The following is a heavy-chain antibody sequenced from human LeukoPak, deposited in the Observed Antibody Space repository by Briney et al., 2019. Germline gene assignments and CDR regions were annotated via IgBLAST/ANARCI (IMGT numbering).Heavy chain of an antibody. D-gene: IGHD4-23*01. CDR3: ASVQENSRFNFQH. V-gene: IGHV1-69*13. CDR2: IIPIFGTA. Sequence: GASVKVSCKASGGTFSSCAISWVRQAPGQGLEWMGGIIPIFGTANYAQKFQGRVTITADESTSTAYMELSSLRSEDTAVYYCASVQENSRFNFQHWGQGTLVTVSS. CDR1: GGTFSSCA. J-gene: IGHJ1*01.